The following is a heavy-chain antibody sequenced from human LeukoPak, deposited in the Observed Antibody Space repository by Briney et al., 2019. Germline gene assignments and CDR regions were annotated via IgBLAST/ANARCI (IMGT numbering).Heavy chain of an antibody. Sequence: PGGSLRLSCAASGFTVSSNYMSWVRQAPGKGLEWVSVIYSGGSTYYSDSVKGRFTISRDNSKNTLYLQMNSLRAEDTAVYYCAIDHEQLVSYYFDYWGQGTLVTVSS. V-gene: IGHV3-53*01. J-gene: IGHJ4*02. D-gene: IGHD6-13*01. CDR3: AIDHEQLVSYYFDY. CDR1: GFTVSSNY. CDR2: IYSGGST.